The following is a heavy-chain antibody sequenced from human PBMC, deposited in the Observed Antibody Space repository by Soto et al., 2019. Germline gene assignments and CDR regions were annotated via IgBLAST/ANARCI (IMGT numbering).Heavy chain of an antibody. CDR2: IYYSGST. Sequence: QLQLQESGPGLVKPSQTLSLACTVSGGSFSSGGYYCSWIRQLPGKGLEWLGYIYYSGSTYYNPSLKSRFTTPLDTSKNQFSLKLSSVTAADTAVYYCARATSFSGHHGYWGQGTLVTVSS. V-gene: IGHV4-31*03. J-gene: IGHJ4*02. D-gene: IGHD2-8*02. CDR3: ARATSFSGHHGY. CDR1: GGSFSSGGYY.